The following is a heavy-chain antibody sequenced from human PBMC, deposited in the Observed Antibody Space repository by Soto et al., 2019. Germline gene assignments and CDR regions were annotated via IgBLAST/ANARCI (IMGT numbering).Heavy chain of an antibody. Sequence: EVQLLESGGGLVQPGGSLRLSCAASGFTFSSHAMSWVRQAPGKGLEWVSGISGSGGSTKYADSVKGRFTISRDNSRNTLYLQMNSLRAEDTAVYYCAKDLSAWYMGYFDFWGQGTLVTVSS. V-gene: IGHV3-23*01. D-gene: IGHD6-19*01. CDR2: ISGSGGST. J-gene: IGHJ4*02. CDR3: AKDLSAWYMGYFDF. CDR1: GFTFSSHA.